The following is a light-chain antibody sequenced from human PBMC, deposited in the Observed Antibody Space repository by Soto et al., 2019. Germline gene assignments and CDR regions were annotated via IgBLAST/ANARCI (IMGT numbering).Light chain of an antibody. J-gene: IGLJ3*02. CDR2: DVT. V-gene: IGLV2-14*03. Sequence: QSALTQPASVSGSPGQSITISCTGTGSDVGGYDHVSWYQQHPGKAPTLIIYDVTVRPSGISRRFSGSKSDNTASLAVSGLQPEDEADYYCSSYTNKDTLLFGGGTKVTVL. CDR1: GSDVGGYDH. CDR3: SSYTNKDTLL.